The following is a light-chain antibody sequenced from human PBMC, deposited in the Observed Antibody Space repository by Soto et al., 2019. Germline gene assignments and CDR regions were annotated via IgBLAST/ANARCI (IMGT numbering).Light chain of an antibody. V-gene: IGKV1-27*01. CDR2: AAS. J-gene: IGKJ1*01. Sequence: DIQMIQSPSSLSASVGDRVTITCRVSQDISNSLAWYQQRPGKVPQFLIYAASTLQTGVPSRFSGSGSGTDFTLTISSLRPEDVAIYYCQNYDSAPWTFGQGTKVEI. CDR3: QNYDSAPWT. CDR1: QDISNS.